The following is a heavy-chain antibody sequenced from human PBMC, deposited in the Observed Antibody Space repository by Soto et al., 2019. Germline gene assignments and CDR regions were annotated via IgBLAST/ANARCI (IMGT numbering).Heavy chain of an antibody. CDR2: IWYDGSNK. D-gene: IGHD6-13*01. Sequence: GGSLRLSCAASGFTFSSYGMHWVRQAPGKGLEWVAVIWYDGSNKYYADSVKGRFTISRDNSKNTLYLQMNSLRAEDTAVYYCARERASSSWYRRAYFDYWGQGTLVTVSS. J-gene: IGHJ4*02. V-gene: IGHV3-33*01. CDR1: GFTFSSYG. CDR3: ARERASSSWYRRAYFDY.